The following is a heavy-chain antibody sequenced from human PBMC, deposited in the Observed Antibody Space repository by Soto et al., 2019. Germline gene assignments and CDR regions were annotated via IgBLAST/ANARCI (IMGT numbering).Heavy chain of an antibody. D-gene: IGHD6-19*01. CDR2: IKQDGSEK. Sequence: LRLSCAASGFTFSSYWMSWVRQAPGKGLEWVANIKQDGSEKYYVDSVKGRFTISRDNAKNSLYLQMNSLRAEDTAVYYCARDRPSGWYANYYYYGMDVWGQGTTVTVSS. V-gene: IGHV3-7*05. CDR1: GFTFSSYW. CDR3: ARDRPSGWYANYYYYGMDV. J-gene: IGHJ6*02.